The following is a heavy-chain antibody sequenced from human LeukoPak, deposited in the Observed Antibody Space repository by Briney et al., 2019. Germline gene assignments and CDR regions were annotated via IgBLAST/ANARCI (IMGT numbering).Heavy chain of an antibody. J-gene: IGHJ4*02. CDR3: ARALNPLPGTYYFDY. CDR1: GFTVSSNY. D-gene: IGHD2-15*01. V-gene: IGHV3-53*01. Sequence: PGGSLRLSCAASGFTVSSNYMSWVRQAPGKGLEWVSVIYSGGSTYYADSVTGRFTISRDNSKNTLYLQMNSLRAEDTAVYYCARALNPLPGTYYFDYWGQGTLVTVSS. CDR2: IYSGGST.